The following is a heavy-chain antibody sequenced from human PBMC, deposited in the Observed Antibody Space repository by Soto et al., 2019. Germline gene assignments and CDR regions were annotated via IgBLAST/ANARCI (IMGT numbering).Heavy chain of an antibody. CDR1: GGSISSGGYY. CDR2: IYYSGST. V-gene: IGHV4-31*03. CDR3: ARSVLLWFGELPYGMDV. Sequence: QVQLQESGPGLVKPSQTLSLTCTVSGGSISSGGYYWSWIRQHPGKGLEWIGYIYYSGSTYYNPSLKSRVTISVDTSKNQFSLKLSSVTAADTAVCYCARSVLLWFGELPYGMDVWGQGTTVTVSS. D-gene: IGHD3-10*01. J-gene: IGHJ6*02.